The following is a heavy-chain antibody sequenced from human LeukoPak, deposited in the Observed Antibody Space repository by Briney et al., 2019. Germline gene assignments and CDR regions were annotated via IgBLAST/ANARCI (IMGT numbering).Heavy chain of an antibody. Sequence: GGSLRLSCVASGFTFSSYAMSWVRQAPGKGLEWVSVISGSGGSTYYADSVKGRFTISRDNSKNTLYLQMNSLRADDTAVYYCAKERGGSGWFIFDYWGQGTLVTVSS. CDR2: ISGSGGST. CDR1: GFTFSSYA. D-gene: IGHD6-19*01. V-gene: IGHV3-23*01. J-gene: IGHJ4*02. CDR3: AKERGGSGWFIFDY.